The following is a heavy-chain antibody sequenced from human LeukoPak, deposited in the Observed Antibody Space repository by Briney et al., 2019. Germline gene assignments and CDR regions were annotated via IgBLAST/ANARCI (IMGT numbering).Heavy chain of an antibody. CDR1: GFTFSSYA. CDR2: ISYDGSNK. J-gene: IGHJ4*02. D-gene: IGHD3-22*01. V-gene: IGHV3-30*04. CDR3: TTATYYDSSGYFPWLFDY. Sequence: PGRSLRLACAASGFTFSSYAMHWVRQAPGKGLEWVAVISYDGSNKFYADSVKGRFTISRDNSKNTLYLHMNSMKPEDTAVYYCTTATYYDSSGYFPWLFDYWGQGTLVTVSS.